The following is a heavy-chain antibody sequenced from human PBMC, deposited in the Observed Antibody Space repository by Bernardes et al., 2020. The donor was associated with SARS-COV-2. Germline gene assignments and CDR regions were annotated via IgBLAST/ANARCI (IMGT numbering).Heavy chain of an antibody. Sequence: GGSLRLSCAASGFTFSSYAMHWVRQAPGKGLEWVAVISYDGSNKYYADSVKGRFTISRDNSKNTLYLQMNSLRAEDTAVYYCASPRGDYYDSSGYYYPFDYWGQGTLVTVSS. D-gene: IGHD3-22*01. CDR2: ISYDGSNK. V-gene: IGHV3-30-3*01. J-gene: IGHJ4*02. CDR1: GFTFSSYA. CDR3: ASPRGDYYDSSGYYYPFDY.